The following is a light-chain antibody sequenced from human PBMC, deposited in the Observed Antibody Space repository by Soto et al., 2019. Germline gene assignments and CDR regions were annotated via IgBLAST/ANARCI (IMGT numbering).Light chain of an antibody. CDR2: HAS. CDR1: QVVSSSY. J-gene: IGKJ2*01. Sequence: EIVWTQAPGTLSLSPGESATLSCRANQVVSSSYLAWYQQKPGQAPRLLIYHASDRATGVPDRFSGSGSGTDFALTITRLEPEDFALFYCQQYGTFPFSFGQGTKLEIK. V-gene: IGKV3-20*01. CDR3: QQYGTFPFS.